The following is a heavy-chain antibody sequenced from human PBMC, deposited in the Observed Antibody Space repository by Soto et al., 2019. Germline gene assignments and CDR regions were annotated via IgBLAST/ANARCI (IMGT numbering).Heavy chain of an antibody. J-gene: IGHJ6*03. CDR2: ISAYNGNT. CDR3: ARDRSSWSGHYYMDV. CDR1: GYTFTSYG. Sequence: ASVKVSCKASGYTFTSYGISWVRQAPGQGLEWMGWISAYNGNTNYAQKLQGRVTMTTDTSTSTAYMELRSLRSDDTAVYYCARDRSSWSGHYYMDVWGKVTTVTVSS. D-gene: IGHD6-13*01. V-gene: IGHV1-18*01.